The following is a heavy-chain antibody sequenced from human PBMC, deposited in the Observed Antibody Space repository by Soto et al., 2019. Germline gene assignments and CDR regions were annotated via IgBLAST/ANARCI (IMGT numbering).Heavy chain of an antibody. J-gene: IGHJ6*02. Sequence: QVQLVQSGAEVKKPGASVKVSCKASGYTFTGYYMHWVRQAPGQGLEWMGWINPNSGGTNYAQKFQGRVTMTRDTSISTADMELSRLRSDDTAVYYCARVFTMVRGVRGGMDVWGQGTTVTVSS. CDR1: GYTFTGYY. D-gene: IGHD3-10*01. CDR2: INPNSGGT. CDR3: ARVFTMVRGVRGGMDV. V-gene: IGHV1-2*02.